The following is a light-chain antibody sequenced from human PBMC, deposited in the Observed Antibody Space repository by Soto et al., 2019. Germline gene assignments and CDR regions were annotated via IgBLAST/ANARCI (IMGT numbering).Light chain of an antibody. Sequence: EIVMTQSPATLSVSPGERVTLSCRAGQSISSNLAWYQQKPGQAPRLLIYDASTRATGIPARFSGSGSGTEFTLTISSLQSEEFAVYHCQQYNNWPLTFGGGTKVEIK. CDR3: QQYNNWPLT. CDR2: DAS. CDR1: QSISSN. V-gene: IGKV3-15*01. J-gene: IGKJ4*01.